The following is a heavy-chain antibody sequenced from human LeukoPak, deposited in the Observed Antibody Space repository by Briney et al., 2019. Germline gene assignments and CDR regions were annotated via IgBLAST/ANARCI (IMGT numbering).Heavy chain of an antibody. CDR1: GGSISSSNW. Sequence: SETLSLTCAVSGGSISSSNWWSWVRQPPRKGLEWIGEIYHSGSTNYNPSLKSRVTISVDKSKNQFSLKLSSVTAADTAVYYCAREGGSSWPGEAFDIWGQGTMVTVSS. CDR3: AREGGSSWPGEAFDI. J-gene: IGHJ3*02. CDR2: IYHSGST. D-gene: IGHD6-13*01. V-gene: IGHV4-4*02.